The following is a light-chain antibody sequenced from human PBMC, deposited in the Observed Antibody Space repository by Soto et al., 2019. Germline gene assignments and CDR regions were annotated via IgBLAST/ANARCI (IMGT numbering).Light chain of an antibody. CDR3: VQNLQTPFT. CDR1: QSLLHSNGYTY. CDR2: LGS. J-gene: IGKJ3*01. Sequence: DIVVTQSPLSLSVTPGEAASISCRSSQSLLHSNGYTYLDWYLQKPGQSPHLLVYLGSNRASGVHDRFSGSGSGTDFTLTISRVEAEDVGVYYCVQNLQTPFTFGPGTKVEIK. V-gene: IGKV2-28*01.